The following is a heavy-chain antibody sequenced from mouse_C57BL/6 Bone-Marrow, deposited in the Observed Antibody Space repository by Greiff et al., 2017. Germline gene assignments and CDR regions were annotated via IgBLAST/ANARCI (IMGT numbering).Heavy chain of an antibody. V-gene: IGHV8-8*01. CDR2: IWWDDDK. Sequence: QVQLKESGPGILQPSQTLSLTCSFSGFSLSTFGMGVGWIRQPSGKGLEWLAHIWWDDDKYYNPALKSRLTISKATSKYQLFLKIAIVDTADTATYYCARIPLITTGDAMDYWGQGTSVTVSS. J-gene: IGHJ4*01. CDR3: ARIPLITTGDAMDY. D-gene: IGHD1-1*01. CDR1: GFSLSTFGMG.